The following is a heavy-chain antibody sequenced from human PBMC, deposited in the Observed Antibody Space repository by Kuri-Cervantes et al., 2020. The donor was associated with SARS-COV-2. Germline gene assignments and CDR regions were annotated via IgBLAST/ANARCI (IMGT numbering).Heavy chain of an antibody. CDR1: GFTFSSYS. D-gene: IGHD6-13*01. CDR2: ISGSGGST. J-gene: IGHJ4*02. V-gene: IGHV3-23*01. CDR3: AKMQQLVLLDY. Sequence: GESLKISCAASGFTFSSYSMNWVRQAPGKGLEWVSAISGSGGSTYYADSVKGRFTISRDNSKNTLYLQMNSLRAEDTAVYYCAKMQQLVLLDYWGQGTLVTVSS.